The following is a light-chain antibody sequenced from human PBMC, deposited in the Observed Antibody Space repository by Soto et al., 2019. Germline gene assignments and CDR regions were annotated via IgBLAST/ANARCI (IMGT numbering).Light chain of an antibody. CDR1: KSISSY. V-gene: IGKV1-39*01. J-gene: IGKJ2*01. Sequence: DIQMTQSPSSLSASVGDRVTITCRASKSISSYLNWYQQKPGKAPKLLIYAASSLQTGVPSRFNGSGSCTDFSLSISSLQPEDFATYYCQQSSSTPPYTFGQGTKLEIK. CDR2: AAS. CDR3: QQSSSTPPYT.